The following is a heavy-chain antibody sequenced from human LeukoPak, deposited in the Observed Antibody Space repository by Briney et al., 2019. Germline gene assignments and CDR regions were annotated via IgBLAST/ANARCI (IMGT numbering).Heavy chain of an antibody. CDR2: TKSGGATT. V-gene: IGHV3-23*01. J-gene: IGHJ4*02. D-gene: IGHD2-8*01. Sequence: PGGSLRLSCATSGFPFSDFSMSWVRQAPGKGLEWISTTKSGGATTDYAESVKGRFTISSDNSKNILYLQMSSLGVEDTAMYYCAKQSYARSLGEGGPGTLVTVSS. CDR1: GFPFSDFS. CDR3: AKQSYARSLGE.